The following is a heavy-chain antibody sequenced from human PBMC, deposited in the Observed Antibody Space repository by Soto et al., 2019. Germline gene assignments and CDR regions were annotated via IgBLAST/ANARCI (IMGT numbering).Heavy chain of an antibody. CDR1: GFTFSSYG. V-gene: IGHV3-30*18. D-gene: IGHD4-4*01. Sequence: QLGGPLRLSCAASGFTFSSYGMHWVRQAPGKGLEWVAVISYDGSNKYYADSVKGRFTISRDNSKNTLYLQMNSLRAEDTAVYYCAKDPIVLPTVTTVYYMDVWGKGTTVTVSS. CDR2: ISYDGSNK. J-gene: IGHJ6*03. CDR3: AKDPIVLPTVTTVYYMDV.